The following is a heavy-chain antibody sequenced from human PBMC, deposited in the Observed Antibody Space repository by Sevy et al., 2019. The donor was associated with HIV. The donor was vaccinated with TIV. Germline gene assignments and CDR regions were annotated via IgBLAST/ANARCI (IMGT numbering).Heavy chain of an antibody. D-gene: IGHD2-15*01. Sequence: SETLSLTCSVSGAFISSYSWSWIRQPAGKGLEWIGHIYDSGTTKYNPSLKSRVSMSVDMSKSQVSLKLNSVTAADTAIYYCAREPYCSDGSCYSAFDPWGQRTLVTVSS. CDR1: GAFISSYS. CDR2: IYDSGTT. J-gene: IGHJ5*02. CDR3: AREPYCSDGSCYSAFDP. V-gene: IGHV4-4*07.